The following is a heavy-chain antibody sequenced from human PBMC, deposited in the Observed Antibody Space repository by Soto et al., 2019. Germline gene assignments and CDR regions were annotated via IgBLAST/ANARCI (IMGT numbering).Heavy chain of an antibody. Sequence: QVQLQESGPGLVKPSETLSLTCTVSGGSVSSGSYHWSWIRQSPGKGPEWIGYIYYSGNTNSNPALKCRVTISVDTSKNQFALKLRSVTAADTAVYYCARDTAAVAGLDYWGQGILVTVSS. CDR2: IYYSGNT. CDR1: GGSVSSGSYH. CDR3: ARDTAAVAGLDY. D-gene: IGHD6-19*01. V-gene: IGHV4-61*01. J-gene: IGHJ4*02.